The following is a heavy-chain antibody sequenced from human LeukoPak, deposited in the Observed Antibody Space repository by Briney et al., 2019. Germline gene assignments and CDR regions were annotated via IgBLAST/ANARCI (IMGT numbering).Heavy chain of an antibody. D-gene: IGHD6-25*01. V-gene: IGHV3-33*01. CDR2: IWYDGSNK. J-gene: IGHJ4*02. CDR1: GFTFATYG. Sequence: GGYLRLSCAASGFTFATYGFHWVRQAPGKGLEGVAVIWYDGSNKYYEDSVKGRFTISRDNSKNTIYLQMNSLRAEDTAVYYCARDAAYYFDHWGQGTLVSVSS. CDR3: ARDAAYYFDH.